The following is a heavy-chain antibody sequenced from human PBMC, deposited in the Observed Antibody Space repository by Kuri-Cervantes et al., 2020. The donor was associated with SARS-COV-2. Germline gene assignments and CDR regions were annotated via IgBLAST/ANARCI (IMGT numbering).Heavy chain of an antibody. CDR1: GGTFSSYA. J-gene: IGHJ4*02. CDR2: IIPIFGTA. Sequence: SVKVSCKASGGTFSSYAISWVRQAPGQGLEWMGGIIPIFGTANYAQKFQGRVTMTTDTSTSTAYMELRSLRSDDTAVYYCARDTVMITFGGVIVYPDYWGQGTLVTVSS. CDR3: ARDTVMITFGGVIVYPDY. V-gene: IGHV1-69*05. D-gene: IGHD3-16*02.